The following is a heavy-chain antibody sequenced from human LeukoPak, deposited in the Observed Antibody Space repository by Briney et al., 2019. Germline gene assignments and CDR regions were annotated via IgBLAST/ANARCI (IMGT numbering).Heavy chain of an antibody. D-gene: IGHD3-22*01. Sequence: GGSLRLSCAASGFTFSSYGMHWVRQAPGKGLEWEAVIWYDGSNKYYADSVKGRFTISRDNSKNTLYLQMNSLRAEDTAVYYCAKDHDSSGCDYWGQGTLVTVSS. J-gene: IGHJ4*02. CDR1: GFTFSSYG. CDR3: AKDHDSSGCDY. CDR2: IWYDGSNK. V-gene: IGHV3-33*06.